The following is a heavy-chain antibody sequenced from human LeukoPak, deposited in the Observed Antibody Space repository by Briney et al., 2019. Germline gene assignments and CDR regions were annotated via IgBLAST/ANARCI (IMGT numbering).Heavy chain of an antibody. CDR3: ARVGRDKGKDY. J-gene: IGHJ4*02. V-gene: IGHV4-34*01. CDR2: INHSGST. D-gene: IGHD3/OR15-3a*01. CDR1: GGSFSGYY. Sequence: SETLSLTCAVYGGSFSGYYWSWIRQPLGKGLEWIGEINHSGSTNYNPSLKSRVTTSIDTSKNQFSLKLSSVTAADTAVYYCARVGRDKGKDYWGQGTLVTVSS.